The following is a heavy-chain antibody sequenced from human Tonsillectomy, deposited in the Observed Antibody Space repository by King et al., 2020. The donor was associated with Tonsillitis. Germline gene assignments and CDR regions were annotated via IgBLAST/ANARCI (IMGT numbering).Heavy chain of an antibody. D-gene: IGHD6-25*01. CDR1: GFTFSDYG. J-gene: IGHJ6*03. V-gene: IGHV3-33*08. CDR2: IWFDGSNK. CDR3: ARAGTAGVSPVIAAYYMDV. Sequence: HVQLVESGGGVVQPGRSLRLSCTTSGFTFSDYGMHWVRQAPGKGLEWVAVIWFDGSNKYYADSVRGRFTISRDNSNNTLYLQMNSLRVEDTALYYCARAGTAGVSPVIAAYYMDVWGKGTTVTVSS.